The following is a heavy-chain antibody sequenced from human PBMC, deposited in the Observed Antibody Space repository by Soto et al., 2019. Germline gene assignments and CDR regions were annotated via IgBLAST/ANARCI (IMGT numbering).Heavy chain of an antibody. Sequence: XGTLSLTCTVSGGSVSSFHWSWIRQSPGKGLEWIGYVFYTGNTKYNPALKRRVTISVDTSKKQFSLKLSSVSAADTGLYYCARSYSGTFYGYDIWGQGSLVTVSS. D-gene: IGHD1-26*01. CDR2: VFYTGNT. CDR3: ARSYSGTFYGYDI. J-gene: IGHJ4*02. V-gene: IGHV4-59*02. CDR1: GGSVSSFH.